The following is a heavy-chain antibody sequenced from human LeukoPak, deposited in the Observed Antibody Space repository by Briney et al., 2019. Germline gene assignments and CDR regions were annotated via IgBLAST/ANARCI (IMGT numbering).Heavy chain of an antibody. V-gene: IGHV3-9*01. Sequence: GGSLRLSCAASGFTFDDYAMHWVRQAPGKGLEWVSGISWNSGSIGYVDSVKGRFTISRDNAKNSLYLQMNSLRAEDTALYYCAKDMSSQYSSSWYFDYWGQGILVTVSS. J-gene: IGHJ4*02. CDR1: GFTFDDYA. CDR2: ISWNSGSI. CDR3: AKDMSSQYSSSWYFDY. D-gene: IGHD6-13*01.